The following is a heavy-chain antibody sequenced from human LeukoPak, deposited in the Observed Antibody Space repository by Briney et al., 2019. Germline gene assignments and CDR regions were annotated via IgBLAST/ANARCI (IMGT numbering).Heavy chain of an antibody. J-gene: IGHJ4*02. CDR3: ARWMATVTTPDY. CDR2: INPNSGGT. D-gene: IGHD4-11*01. CDR1: GYTFNGFY. V-gene: IGHV1-2*02. Sequence: ASVKVSCKASGYTFNGFYLHWVRQAPGQGLEWMGWINPNSGGTNYAQKFQGRVTMTRDTSISTAYMKLSRLRSDDTAAYYCARWMATVTTPDYWGQGTLVTVSS.